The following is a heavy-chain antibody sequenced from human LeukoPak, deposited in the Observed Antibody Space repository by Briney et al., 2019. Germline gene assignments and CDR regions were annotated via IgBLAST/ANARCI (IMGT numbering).Heavy chain of an antibody. Sequence: SETLSLTCAVYGGSFSSYYWSWIRQPPGKGLEWIGEIYHSGDTNYNPSLKSRVTISVDTSKNQFSLKLSSVTAADTAVYYCARRGSSWYGNWFDPWGQGTLVTVSS. J-gene: IGHJ5*02. V-gene: IGHV4-34*01. CDR1: GGSFSSYY. CDR2: IYHSGDT. D-gene: IGHD6-13*01. CDR3: ARRGSSWYGNWFDP.